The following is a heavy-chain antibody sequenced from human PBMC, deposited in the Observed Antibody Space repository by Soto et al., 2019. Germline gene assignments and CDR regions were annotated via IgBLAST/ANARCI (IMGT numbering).Heavy chain of an antibody. Sequence: QVQLVQSGADVKKPGASVKVSCKASGYTFTSYDINWVRQATGQGLEWMGWLNPNSGNTGYAQKFQVRVTMTSNTSIITAYLELSSLCSEDTVVYYCAGGGTYYYDSRGLGFAYWGQGTLVTVS. CDR2: LNPNSGNT. D-gene: IGHD3-22*01. CDR1: GYTFTSYD. V-gene: IGHV1-8*01. CDR3: AGGGTYYYDSRGLGFAY. J-gene: IGHJ4*02.